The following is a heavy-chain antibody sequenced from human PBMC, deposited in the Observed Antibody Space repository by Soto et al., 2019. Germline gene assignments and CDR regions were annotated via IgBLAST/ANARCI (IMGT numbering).Heavy chain of an antibody. Sequence: SCKGIGYSFTSHYMHWVRQAPGKGLEWVAVISYDGSNKYYADSVKGRFTISRDNSKNTLYLQMNSLRAEDTAVYYCARDRGSSLHYYYYYYGMDVWGQGTTVTVSS. CDR2: ISYDGSNK. J-gene: IGHJ6*02. D-gene: IGHD6-6*01. CDR3: ARDRGSSLHYYYYYYGMDV. V-gene: IGHV3-30*04. CDR1: GYSFTSHY.